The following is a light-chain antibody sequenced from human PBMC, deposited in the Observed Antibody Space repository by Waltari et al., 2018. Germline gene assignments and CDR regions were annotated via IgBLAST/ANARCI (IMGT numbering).Light chain of an antibody. CDR3: QQSYSTPRLT. V-gene: IGKV1-39*01. J-gene: IGKJ4*01. CDR2: AAS. CDR1: QSISNY. Sequence: DIQMTQSPSSLSASVGDRVTITCRASQSISNYLNWYQQKPEKAPKLLIYAASSLQSGVPSRFSGSGSETDFTLTISSLQPEDFATYYCQQSYSTPRLTFGGGTKVEIK.